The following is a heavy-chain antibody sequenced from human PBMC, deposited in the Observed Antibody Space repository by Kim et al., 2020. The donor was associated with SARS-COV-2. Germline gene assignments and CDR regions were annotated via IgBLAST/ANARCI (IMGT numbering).Heavy chain of an antibody. D-gene: IGHD5-12*01. V-gene: IGHV4-31*02. CDR2: T. CDR3: ARRRDSGYDDY. Sequence: TYYNPSLRSRVTISVDTSKNQFSLKLSSVTAADTAVYYCARRRDSGYDDYWGQGTLVTVSS. J-gene: IGHJ4*02.